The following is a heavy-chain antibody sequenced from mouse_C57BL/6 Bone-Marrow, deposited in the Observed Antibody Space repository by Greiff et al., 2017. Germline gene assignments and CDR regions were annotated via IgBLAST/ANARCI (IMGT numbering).Heavy chain of an antibody. CDR3: ARDERNYDAMDY. CDR2: SRNKANDYTT. V-gene: IGHV7-1*01. Sequence: EVKLMESGGGLVQSGRSLRLPCATSGFTFSDFYMEWVRQAPGKGLEWIAASRNKANDYTTEYSASVKGRFIVSRDTSQSILYLQMNALRAEDTAIYYCARDERNYDAMDYWGQGTSVTVSS. CDR1: GFTFSDFY. D-gene: IGHD2-1*01. J-gene: IGHJ4*01.